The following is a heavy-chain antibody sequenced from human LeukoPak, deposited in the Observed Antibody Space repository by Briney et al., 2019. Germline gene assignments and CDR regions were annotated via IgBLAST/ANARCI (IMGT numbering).Heavy chain of an antibody. J-gene: IGHJ4*02. CDR2: IYHSGST. V-gene: IGHV4-4*02. CDR3: AREVVAAAGTSYFDY. D-gene: IGHD6-13*01. Sequence: SGTLSLTCAVSGGSISSSNWWSWVRQPPGKGLAWIGEIYHSGSTNYNPSLKSRVTISVDKSKNQFSLKLSSVTAADTAVYYCAREVVAAAGTSYFDYWGQGTLVTVSS. CDR1: GGSISSSNW.